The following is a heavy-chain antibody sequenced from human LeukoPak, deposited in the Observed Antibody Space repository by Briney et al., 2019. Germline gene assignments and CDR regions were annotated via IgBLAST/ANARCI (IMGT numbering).Heavy chain of an antibody. D-gene: IGHD3-22*01. Sequence: GGSLRLSCAASEFTFSNYGMHWVRQAPGKGLEWVAFIRYDGSNKYYADSVKGRFTISRDNAKNSPYLQMNSLRAEDTAVYYCARDPLYYYDSSGSVYWGQGTLVTVSS. CDR1: EFTFSNYG. CDR3: ARDPLYYYDSSGSVY. J-gene: IGHJ4*02. V-gene: IGHV3-30*02. CDR2: IRYDGSNK.